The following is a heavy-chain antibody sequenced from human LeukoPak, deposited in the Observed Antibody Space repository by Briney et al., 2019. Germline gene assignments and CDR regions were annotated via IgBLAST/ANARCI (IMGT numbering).Heavy chain of an antibody. J-gene: IGHJ3*02. CDR1: GYTFTNYG. CDR3: ARSYSSGWYGAFDI. CDR2: ISGYNGHT. Sequence: ASVKVSCKASGYTFTNYGISWVRQAPGQGLEWMGWISGYNGHTKYAQKFQGRVTMTTDTSTSTAYMELRSLRSDDTAVYYCARSYSSGWYGAFDIWGQGTMVTVSS. D-gene: IGHD6-19*01. V-gene: IGHV1-18*01.